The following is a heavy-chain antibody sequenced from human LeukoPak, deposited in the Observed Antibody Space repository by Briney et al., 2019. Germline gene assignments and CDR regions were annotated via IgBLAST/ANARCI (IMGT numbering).Heavy chain of an antibody. D-gene: IGHD3-10*01. V-gene: IGHV4-59*11. CDR1: GGSISNHY. J-gene: IGHJ5*02. CDR3: ARDMLGYYYGSGNYGSFDT. CDR2: IYYSGIS. Sequence: SETLSLTCTVSGGSISNHYWTWIRQSPGKGLEWIGYIYYSGISDYNPSLRSRVTMSVDTSKNQFSLKLNSLTAADTTVYYCARDMLGYYYGSGNYGSFDTWGQGTLVTVSS.